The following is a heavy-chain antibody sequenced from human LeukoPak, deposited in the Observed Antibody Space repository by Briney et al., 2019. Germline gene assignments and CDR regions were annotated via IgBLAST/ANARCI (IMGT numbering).Heavy chain of an antibody. CDR2: INPNSGGA. Sequence: ASVKVSCKTSGYTFSGYYMHWVRQAPGQGLEWMGWINPNSGGANYAQKLQGRVTMTTDTSTSTAYMELRSLRSDDTAVYYCARDQYYDSKGWFDPWGQGTLVTVSS. J-gene: IGHJ5*02. CDR3: ARDQYYDSKGWFDP. V-gene: IGHV1-2*02. D-gene: IGHD3-22*01. CDR1: GYTFSGYY.